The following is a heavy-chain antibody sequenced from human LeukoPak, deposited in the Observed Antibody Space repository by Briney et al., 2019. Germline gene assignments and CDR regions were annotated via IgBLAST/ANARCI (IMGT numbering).Heavy chain of an antibody. Sequence: GGSLRLSCAASGFTFSSYAMSWVRQAPGKGLEWVSAISGGGGSTHYADSVKDRFTISRDNSKNTLYLQMNNLRAEDTAVYYCAKSRGTYHVFDSWGLGTLVTVSS. V-gene: IGHV3-23*01. CDR2: ISGGGGST. CDR3: AKSRGTYHVFDS. CDR1: GFTFSSYA. D-gene: IGHD1-14*01. J-gene: IGHJ4*02.